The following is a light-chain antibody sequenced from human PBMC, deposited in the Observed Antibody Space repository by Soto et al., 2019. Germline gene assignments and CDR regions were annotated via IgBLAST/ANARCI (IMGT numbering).Light chain of an antibody. CDR2: VAS. V-gene: IGKV1-9*01. CDR1: QDISYY. J-gene: IGKJ4*01. CDR3: QQVNTYPLT. Sequence: IQLTQTPSSLSASVGDSVTITCRASQDISYYLAWYQQKPGNAPKLLIYVASTLQSGVPSRFSGSGSGTHFTLTINSLQPGDFATYYCQQVNTYPLTFGGGTKVEMK.